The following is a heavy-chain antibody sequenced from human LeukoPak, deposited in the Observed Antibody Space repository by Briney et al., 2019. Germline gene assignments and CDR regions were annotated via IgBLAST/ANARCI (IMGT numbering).Heavy chain of an antibody. D-gene: IGHD3-3*01. CDR2: ISSGGSAT. V-gene: IGHV3-11*04. J-gene: IGHJ5*02. Sequence: GGSLRLSCEASGFTFSDYYMSWIRQAPGKGLEWVSYISSGGSATQYADSVKGRFTISRDNARNSVSLQMNSLRAEDTAVYYCARLWSGQHRWGQGTLVTASS. CDR3: ARLWSGQHR. CDR1: GFTFSDYY.